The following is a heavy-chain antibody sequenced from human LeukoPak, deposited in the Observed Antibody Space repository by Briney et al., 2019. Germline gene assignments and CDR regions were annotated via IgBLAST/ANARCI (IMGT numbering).Heavy chain of an antibody. CDR1: GFTFSSHA. CDR3: AKDGGSGWNFDY. D-gene: IGHD6-19*01. Sequence: GGSLRLSCTASGFTFSSHAMGWVRQAPGEGLEWVSVISDSGRNTKNADSVKGRFTISRDNSKDTQYLQMNSLRVEDTAVYYCAKDGGSGWNFDYWGQGTLVSVSS. J-gene: IGHJ4*02. V-gene: IGHV3-23*01. CDR2: ISDSGRNT.